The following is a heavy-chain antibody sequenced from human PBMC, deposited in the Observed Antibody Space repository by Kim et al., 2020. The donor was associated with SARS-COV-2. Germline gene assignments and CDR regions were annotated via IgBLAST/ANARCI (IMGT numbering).Heavy chain of an antibody. Sequence: QGRVTITRDTSASTAYMELSSLRSEDTAVYYCAREDTYYYGSGSPRRMDVWGQGTTVTVSS. J-gene: IGHJ6*02. D-gene: IGHD3-10*01. CDR3: AREDTYYYGSGSPRRMDV. V-gene: IGHV1-3*01.